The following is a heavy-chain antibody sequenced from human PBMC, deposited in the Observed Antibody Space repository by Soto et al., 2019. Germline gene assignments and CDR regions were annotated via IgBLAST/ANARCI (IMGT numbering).Heavy chain of an antibody. J-gene: IGHJ4*02. D-gene: IGHD2-15*01. CDR2: IYYSGST. CDR3: ARRRSQGYCSGGSCHPIQHYFDY. Sequence: SETLSLTCTVSGGSISSSSYYWGWIRQPPGKGLEWIGSIYYSGSTYYNPSLKSRVTISVDTSKNQFSLKLSSVTAADTAVYYCARRRSQGYCSGGSCHPIQHYFDYWGQGTLVTVSS. CDR1: GGSISSSSYY. V-gene: IGHV4-39*01.